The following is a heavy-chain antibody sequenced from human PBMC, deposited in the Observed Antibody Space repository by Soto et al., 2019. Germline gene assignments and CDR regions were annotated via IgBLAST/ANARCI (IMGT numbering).Heavy chain of an antibody. CDR3: ARAMLGDSNHDAFDY. CDR1: GFTFSSYG. D-gene: IGHD4-4*01. Sequence: QVQLVESGGGVVQPGRSLRLSCAASGFTFSSYGMHWVRQAPGKGLEWVAVIWYDGSNKYYADSVKGRFTISRDNSKNTLYLQMNSLRAEDTAVYYCARAMLGDSNHDAFDYWGQGTLVTVSS. V-gene: IGHV3-33*01. CDR2: IWYDGSNK. J-gene: IGHJ4*02.